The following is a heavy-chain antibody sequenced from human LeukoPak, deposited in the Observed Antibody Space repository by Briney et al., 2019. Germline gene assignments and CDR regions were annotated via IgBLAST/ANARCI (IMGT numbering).Heavy chain of an antibody. Sequence: SETLSLTCTVSGGSISSYYWSCIRHFPGKGLEWIGSIYYSGSTNYNPSLKSRVTISVDTSKNQFSLKLSSVTAADTAVYYCARGGVVQYYGYWGQGTLVTVSS. J-gene: IGHJ4*02. V-gene: IGHV4-59*12. CDR3: ARGGVVQYYGY. CDR2: IYYSGST. D-gene: IGHD2-2*01. CDR1: GGSISSYY.